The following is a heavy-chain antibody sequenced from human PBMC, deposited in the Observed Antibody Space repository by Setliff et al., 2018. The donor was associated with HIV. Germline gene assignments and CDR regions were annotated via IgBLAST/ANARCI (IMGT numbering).Heavy chain of an antibody. CDR2: IIHTGST. V-gene: IGHV4-34*12. J-gene: IGHJ4*02. CDR3: ARRPIKGYGPFDS. Sequence: SETLSLTCAVYGGSFSGYYWSWIRQPPGKGLEWIGEIIHTGSTNYNPSLKSRVTISVDTSKNQFSLRLSSVTAAGTAVYYCARRPIKGYGPFDSWGPGTLVTVSS. CDR1: GGSFSGYY. D-gene: IGHD2-15*01.